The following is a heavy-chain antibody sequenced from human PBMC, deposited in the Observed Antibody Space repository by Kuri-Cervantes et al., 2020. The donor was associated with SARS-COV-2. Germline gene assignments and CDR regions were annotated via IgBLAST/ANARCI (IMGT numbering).Heavy chain of an antibody. J-gene: IGHJ4*02. CDR3: AKGGLSLSCPY. CDR1: GFTFSSYS. V-gene: IGHV3-21*04. Sequence: GESLKTPFAASGFTFSSYSMNWVRQAPGKGLEGVSSISSSSSYIYYADSVKGRFTISRDNAKNSLYLQMDSLRAEDTAVYYCAKGGLSLSCPYWGQGTLVTVSS. D-gene: IGHD2-2*01. CDR2: ISSSSSYI.